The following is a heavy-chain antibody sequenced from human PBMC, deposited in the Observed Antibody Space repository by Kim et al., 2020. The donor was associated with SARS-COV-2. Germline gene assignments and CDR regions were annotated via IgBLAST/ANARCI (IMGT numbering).Heavy chain of an antibody. V-gene: IGHV3-9*01. CDR2: SGSI. CDR3: TNLEYMDV. Sequence: SGSIGYADSAKGRFTISRDNAKNSLYLQMNSLRAEDTALYYCTNLEYMDVWGKGTTVTVSS. J-gene: IGHJ6*03.